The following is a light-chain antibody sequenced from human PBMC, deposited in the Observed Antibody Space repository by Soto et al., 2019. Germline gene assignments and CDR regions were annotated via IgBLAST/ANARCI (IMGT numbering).Light chain of an antibody. J-gene: IGLJ2*01. CDR1: NIGSKS. Sequence: SYELTQPPSVSVAPGKTDRITCGGNNIGSKSVHWYQQKPGQAPVLVIYYDSDRPSGIPERFSGSKSGKTATLTISRVEAGDEAEYYCQVWDSSSDVVFGGGTKVTVL. CDR2: YDS. V-gene: IGLV3-21*04. CDR3: QVWDSSSDVV.